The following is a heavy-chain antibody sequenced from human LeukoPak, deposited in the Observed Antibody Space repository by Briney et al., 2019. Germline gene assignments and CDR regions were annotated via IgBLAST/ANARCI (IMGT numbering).Heavy chain of an antibody. Sequence: GKSLRLSCAASGFTFSSYGMHWVRQAPGKGLEWVAVISYDGSSKYYIDSVKGRFTISRDNSKNTLYLQMNSLRAEDTAVYYCARAQDDYGDFFDYWGQGTLVTVS. CDR1: GFTFSSYG. D-gene: IGHD4-17*01. CDR2: ISYDGSSK. CDR3: ARAQDDYGDFFDY. V-gene: IGHV3-30*03. J-gene: IGHJ4*02.